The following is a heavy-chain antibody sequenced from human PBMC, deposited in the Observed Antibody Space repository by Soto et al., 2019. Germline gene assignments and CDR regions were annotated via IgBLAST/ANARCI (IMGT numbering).Heavy chain of an antibody. Sequence: SETLSLTCTVSSGSISTYYWSWIRQPPGKGLEWIGYIYYSGSTNYNPSLKSRVTISIDTSKKQFSLKLSSVTAADTAVYYCATTSITVYGVGNFDYWGQGTLVTVPS. CDR2: IYYSGST. CDR1: SGSISTYY. CDR3: ATTSITVYGVGNFDY. D-gene: IGHD3-3*01. V-gene: IGHV4-59*01. J-gene: IGHJ4*02.